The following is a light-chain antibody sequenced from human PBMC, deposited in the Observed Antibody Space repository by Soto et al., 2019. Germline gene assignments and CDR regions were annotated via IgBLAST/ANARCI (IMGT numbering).Light chain of an antibody. V-gene: IGKV1-39*01. J-gene: IGKJ4*01. CDR3: QQNYSSPPT. CDR1: QSISPY. CDR2: TAS. Sequence: DIQLTQSPLSLSASVGDRINITCRASQSISPYVNWYQQKPGEAPQLLIYTASALQTGVPPRFSGSGSGTDFTLTITSLQPEDVATYYGQQNYSSPPTFGGGTKVEI.